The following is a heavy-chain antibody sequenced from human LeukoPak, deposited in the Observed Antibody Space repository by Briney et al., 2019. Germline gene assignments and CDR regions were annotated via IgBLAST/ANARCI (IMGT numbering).Heavy chain of an antibody. CDR2: ISAYNGNT. CDR1: GYTFTSYG. V-gene: IGHV1-18*01. D-gene: IGHD3-22*01. J-gene: IGHJ3*02. CDR3: ARVRRPSMIVVVYDAFDI. Sequence: ASVKVSCKASGYTFTSYGISWVRQAPGQGLEWMGWISAYNGNTNYARKLQGRVTMTTDTSTSTAYMELRSLRSDDTAVYYCARVRRPSMIVVVYDAFDIWGQGTMVTVSS.